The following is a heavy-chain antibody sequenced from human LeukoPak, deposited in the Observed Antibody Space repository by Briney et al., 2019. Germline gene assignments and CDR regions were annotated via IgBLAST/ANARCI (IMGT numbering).Heavy chain of an antibody. V-gene: IGHV3-23*01. Sequence: PGGSLRLSCAASGFTISSNYMSWVRQAPGKGLEWVSGISGSGDSTYYADSVKGRFTISRDNSKNTLYLQMNSLRAEDTAVFYCAKAWKQQLIRNYFDYWGQGTLVTVSS. CDR2: ISGSGDST. CDR3: AKAWKQQLIRNYFDY. CDR1: GFTISSNY. J-gene: IGHJ4*02. D-gene: IGHD6-13*01.